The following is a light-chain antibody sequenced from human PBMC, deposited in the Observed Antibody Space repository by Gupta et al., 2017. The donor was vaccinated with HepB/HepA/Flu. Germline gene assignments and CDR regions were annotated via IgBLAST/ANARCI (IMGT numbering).Light chain of an antibody. CDR1: QSISIY. CDR2: GGS. J-gene: IGKJ2*01. CDR3: QQTYSAPKT. Sequence: DIQMTQSPSSLSASVGDRVTITCRPSQSISIYLNWYQQKVGKAPKLLMFGGSDLKSGVPSRFSGSRSGTDFTLTISSRQPEEFATYYCQQTYSAPKTFGQGTKLEIK. V-gene: IGKV1-39*01.